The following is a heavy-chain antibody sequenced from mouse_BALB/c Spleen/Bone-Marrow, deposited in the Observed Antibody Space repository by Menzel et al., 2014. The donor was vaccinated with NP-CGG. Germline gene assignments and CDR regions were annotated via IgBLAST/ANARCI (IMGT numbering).Heavy chain of an antibody. V-gene: IGHV5-17*02. J-gene: IGHJ2*01. CDR2: ISSGSSTI. D-gene: IGHD1-1*01. Sequence: EVQGVESGGGLVQPGGSRKLSCAASGFTFSSFGMHWVRQAPEKGLEWVAYISSGSSTIYYADTVKGRFTISRDNPKNTLFLQMTSLRSEDTAMYYCARLGYYYGSRPLFDYWGQGTTLTVSS. CDR3: ARLGYYYGSRPLFDY. CDR1: GFTFSSFG.